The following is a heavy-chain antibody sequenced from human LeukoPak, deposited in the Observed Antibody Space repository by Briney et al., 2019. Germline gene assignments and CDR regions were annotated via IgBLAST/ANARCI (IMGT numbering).Heavy chain of an antibody. CDR3: LCFDSGNYPVP. Sequence: GRTLRLSCEASRFILNNYWMHWVREVAGNGLMWVSRVTPAGKSITYAASVKGRFTISSDSAKKTQHLQMNSLIYEDTAVYFCLCFDSGNYPVPWGQGTLVTVSS. CDR2: VTPAGKSI. CDR1: RFILNNYW. J-gene: IGHJ5*02. D-gene: IGHD3-10*01. V-gene: IGHV3-74*03.